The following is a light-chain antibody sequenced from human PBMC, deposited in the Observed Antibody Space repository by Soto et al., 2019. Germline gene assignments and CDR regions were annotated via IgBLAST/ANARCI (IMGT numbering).Light chain of an antibody. J-gene: IGLJ1*01. CDR2: DVG. CDR1: RSNVGNNY. V-gene: IGLV2-11*02. Sequence: QSVLTQPPSVSAAPGQKVTVSCSGSRSNVGNNYVSWYQQHPGKAPKLMIYDVGKRPSGVPDRFSGSKSDNTASLTISGLQAEDEADYYCCSYAGSYTRVFGTGTKLTVL. CDR3: CSYAGSYTRV.